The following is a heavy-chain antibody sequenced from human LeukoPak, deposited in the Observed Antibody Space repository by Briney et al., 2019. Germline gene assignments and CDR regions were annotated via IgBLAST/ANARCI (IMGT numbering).Heavy chain of an antibody. V-gene: IGHV1-2*02. CDR3: ARWQYSSGYYVDY. J-gene: IGHJ4*02. CDR1: GYTFTGYY. D-gene: IGHD3-22*01. CDR2: INPNSGGT. Sequence: ASVTVSCKASGYTFTGYYMHWVRQAPGQGLEWMGWINPNSGGTNYAQKFQGRVTMTRDTSISTAYMELSRLRSDDTAVYYCARWQYSSGYYVDYWGQGTLVTVSS.